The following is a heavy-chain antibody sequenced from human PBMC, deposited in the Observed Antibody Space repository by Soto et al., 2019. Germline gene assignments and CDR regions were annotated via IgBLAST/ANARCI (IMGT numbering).Heavy chain of an antibody. V-gene: IGHV4-39*01. CDR2: IYYSGST. CDR3: ASPLTGVVPAA. D-gene: IGHD2-2*01. Sequence: QLQLQESGPGLVKPSETLSLTCTVSGGSISSSSYYWGWIRQPPGKGLEWIGSIYYSGSTYYNPSLKSRVTISVDTSKNQFSLKLSSVTAADTAVYYCASPLTGVVPAAWGQGTLVTVSS. CDR1: GGSISSSSYY. J-gene: IGHJ4*02.